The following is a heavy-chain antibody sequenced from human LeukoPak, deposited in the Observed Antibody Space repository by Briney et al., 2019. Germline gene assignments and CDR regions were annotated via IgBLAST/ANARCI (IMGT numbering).Heavy chain of an antibody. D-gene: IGHD1-26*01. CDR2: ISCSGGST. V-gene: IGHV3-23*01. CDR1: GFTFSSYA. J-gene: IGHJ4*01. CDR3: AKVGSSGSYYTGIDY. Sequence: GGSLRLSCAASGFTFSSYAMSWVRQAPGKGLEWVAAISCSGGSTYYADSVKGRFTLSRDNSKNTLYLQMNSLRAEDTAVYYCAKVGSSGSYYTGIDYWGQGTLVTVSS.